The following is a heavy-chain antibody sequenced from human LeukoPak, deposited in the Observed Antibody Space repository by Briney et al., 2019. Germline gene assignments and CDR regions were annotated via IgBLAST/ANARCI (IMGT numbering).Heavy chain of an antibody. CDR1: GFTFSSYG. D-gene: IGHD3-10*01. CDR2: ISYDGSNK. Sequence: GGSLRLSCAASGFTFSSYGMHWVRQAPGKGLEWVAVISYDGSNKYYADSVKGRFTISRDNSKNTLYLQMNSLRAEDTAVYYCARGESYGSGSPPGYYYGMDVWGQGTTVTVSS. V-gene: IGHV3-30*03. CDR3: ARGESYGSGSPPGYYYGMDV. J-gene: IGHJ6*02.